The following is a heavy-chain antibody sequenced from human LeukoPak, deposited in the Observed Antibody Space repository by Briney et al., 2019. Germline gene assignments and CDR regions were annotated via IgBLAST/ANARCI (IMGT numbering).Heavy chain of an antibody. CDR2: ISPNSGGT. Sequence: ASVKVSCKASGYTFTDYYIHWVRQAPGQGLEWMGWISPNSGGTNSAQKFQGRVTMTKDTSISTAYMELSRLRSDDTAVYFRARAIAVVDYWGQGTLVTVSS. CDR1: GYTFTDYY. V-gene: IGHV1-2*02. CDR3: ARAIAVVDY. D-gene: IGHD6-19*01. J-gene: IGHJ4*02.